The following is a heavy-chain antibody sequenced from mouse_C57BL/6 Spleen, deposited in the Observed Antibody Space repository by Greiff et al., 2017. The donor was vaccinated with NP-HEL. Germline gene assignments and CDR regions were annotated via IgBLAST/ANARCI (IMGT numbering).Heavy chain of an antibody. D-gene: IGHD2-4*01. J-gene: IGHJ4*01. Sequence: VKLQESGAELVRPGASVTLSCKASGYTFTDYEMHWVKQTPVHGLEWIGAIDPETGGTAYNQKFKGKAILTADKSSSTAYMELRSLTSEDSAVYYCTRVKEAMIRKAMDYWGQGTSVTVSS. CDR1: GYTFTDYE. V-gene: IGHV1-15*01. CDR2: IDPETGGT. CDR3: TRVKEAMIRKAMDY.